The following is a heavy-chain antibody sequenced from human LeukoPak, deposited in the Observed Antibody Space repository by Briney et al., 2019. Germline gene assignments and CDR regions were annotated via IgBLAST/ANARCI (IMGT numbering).Heavy chain of an antibody. CDR2: ISGGGGST. V-gene: IGHV3-23*01. D-gene: IGHD6-19*01. CDR1: GFTFSNYA. CDR3: AKGAAVTGTRSNWFDP. J-gene: IGHJ5*02. Sequence: GGSLRLSCAASGFTFSNYAMSWVRQAPGKGLEWVSAISGGGGSTYYADSVKGRFTISRDNSKNTLYLQMNSLRAEDTAVYYCAKGAAVTGTRSNWFDPWGQGTLVTVSS.